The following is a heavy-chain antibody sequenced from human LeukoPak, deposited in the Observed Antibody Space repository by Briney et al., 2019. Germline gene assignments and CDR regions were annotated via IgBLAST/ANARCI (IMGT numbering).Heavy chain of an antibody. D-gene: IGHD2-15*01. CDR3: ARDCSGGSCYSFWFDP. CDR1: GYSISSGYY. J-gene: IGHJ5*02. Sequence: PSETLSLTCTVSGYSISSGYYWGWIRQPPGKGLEWIGSIYHSGSTYYNPSLKSRVTISVDTSKNQFSLKLSSVTAADTAVYYCARDCSGGSCYSFWFDPWGQGTLVTVSP. CDR2: IYHSGST. V-gene: IGHV4-38-2*02.